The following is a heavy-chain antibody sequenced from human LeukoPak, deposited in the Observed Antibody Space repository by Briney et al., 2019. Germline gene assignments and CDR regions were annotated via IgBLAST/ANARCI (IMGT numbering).Heavy chain of an antibody. CDR1: GFTFDGFT. D-gene: IGHD2-21*02. CDR3: ARAEASVTAFDF. Sequence: GGSLRLPCSASGFTFDGFTMNWVRQAPGKGLEWVASIRSRSDYIYYADSVRGRFTVSRENAKNSLSLQMNTLRAEDTATYYCARAEASVTAFDFWGQGTLVTVSS. J-gene: IGHJ4*02. CDR2: IRSRSDYI. V-gene: IGHV3-21*01.